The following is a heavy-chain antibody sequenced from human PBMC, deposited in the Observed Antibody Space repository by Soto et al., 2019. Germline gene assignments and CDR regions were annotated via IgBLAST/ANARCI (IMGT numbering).Heavy chain of an antibody. Sequence: QLQLQESGPGLVKPSETLSLTCTVSGGSISSSSHYWGWIRQPPGKGLEWMGSIYYSGSTYYNPSRKSRATISVETSKNQFSLKLSSVTAADTAVYYCARRASGTFDYWGQGTLVTVSS. D-gene: IGHD6-13*01. CDR2: IYYSGST. CDR1: GGSISSSSHY. V-gene: IGHV4-39*01. CDR3: ARRASGTFDY. J-gene: IGHJ4*02.